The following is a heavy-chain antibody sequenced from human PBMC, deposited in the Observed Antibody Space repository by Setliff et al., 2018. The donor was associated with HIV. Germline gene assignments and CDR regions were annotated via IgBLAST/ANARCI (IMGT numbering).Heavy chain of an antibody. Sequence: PGGSLRLSCAPSGFPFSSYGMHWVRQAPGKGLEPVAVIWYDGSSTNYADSVKGRFTISRDNSKNTLYLQMNSLRAEDTAVYYCTRDYAYDWNSVMDAWGKGTTVTVSS. V-gene: IGHV3-33*01. CDR2: IWYDGSST. CDR3: TRDYAYDWNSVMDA. CDR1: GFPFSSYG. D-gene: IGHD1-7*01. J-gene: IGHJ6*03.